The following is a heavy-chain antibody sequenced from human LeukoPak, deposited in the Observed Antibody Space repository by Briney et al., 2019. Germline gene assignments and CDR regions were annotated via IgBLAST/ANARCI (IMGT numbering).Heavy chain of an antibody. Sequence: PGRSLRLSCAASGFTFSSYGMHWVRQAPGKGLEWVAVISYDGSNKYYADSVKGRFTISRDNSKNTLYPQMNSLRAEDTAVYYCAKGYSYGLDYWGQGTLVTVSS. CDR2: ISYDGSNK. CDR3: AKGYSYGLDY. J-gene: IGHJ4*02. V-gene: IGHV3-30*18. D-gene: IGHD5-18*01. CDR1: GFTFSSYG.